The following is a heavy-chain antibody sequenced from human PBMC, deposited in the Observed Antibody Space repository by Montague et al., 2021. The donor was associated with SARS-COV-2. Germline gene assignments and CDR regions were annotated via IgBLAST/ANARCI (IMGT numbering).Heavy chain of an antibody. CDR1: GGSINTYY. V-gene: IGHV4-59*08. CDR2: IYYSGST. CDR3: ARVTTKRTRYGSGSYRGFDAFDI. J-gene: IGHJ3*02. Sequence: SETLSLTCTVSGGSINTYYWSWIRQPPGKGLEWIGYIYYSGSTNYNPSLKSRVTIPVDTSKNQFSLKLSSVTAADAAVYYCARVTTKRTRYGSGSYRGFDAFDIWGQGTMVTVSS. D-gene: IGHD3-10*01.